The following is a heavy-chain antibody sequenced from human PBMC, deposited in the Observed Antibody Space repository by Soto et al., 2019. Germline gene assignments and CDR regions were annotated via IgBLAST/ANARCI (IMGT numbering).Heavy chain of an antibody. CDR2: INAGNGNT. J-gene: IGHJ5*02. D-gene: IGHD3-22*01. Sequence: ASVKVSCKASGYTFTSYAMHWVRQAPGQRLEWMGWINAGNGNTKYSQKFQGRVTITRDTSASTAYMELSSLRSEDTAVYYCARVGITMINNWFDPWGQGTLVTVSS. V-gene: IGHV1-3*01. CDR1: GYTFTSYA. CDR3: ARVGITMINNWFDP.